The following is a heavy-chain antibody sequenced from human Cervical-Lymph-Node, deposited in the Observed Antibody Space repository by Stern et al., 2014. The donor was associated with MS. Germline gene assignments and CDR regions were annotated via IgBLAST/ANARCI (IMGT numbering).Heavy chain of an antibody. V-gene: IGHV3-7*01. D-gene: IGHD4-17*01. CDR1: GFTFSEFW. J-gene: IGHJ4*02. CDR3: MSGTHDGVGD. CDR2: IKEDGSET. Sequence: EVQLVESGGGLAQPGGSLRLSCAASGFTFSEFWMTWVRQAPGKGLEWLANIKEDGSETHYVDAVNGLFTISRDTAKNSLFLQMYGLRVEDTGIYYCMSGTHDGVGDWCQGTLVTVSS.